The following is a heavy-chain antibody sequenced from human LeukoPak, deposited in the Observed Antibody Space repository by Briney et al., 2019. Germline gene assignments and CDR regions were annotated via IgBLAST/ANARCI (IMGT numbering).Heavy chain of an antibody. Sequence: PSQTLSLTCTVPGGSISSSSYYWGWIRQPPGKGPGWVGSIYYSGTPCYTPSLKSPVTISVDPSKPPFSLTLTPVTAAHTAVYYCARHVGSGSYFDYWGQRTLVTVP. CDR2: IYYSGTP. D-gene: IGHD1-26*01. CDR3: ARHVGSGSYFDY. J-gene: IGHJ4*02. V-gene: IGHV4-39*01. CDR1: GGSISSSSYY.